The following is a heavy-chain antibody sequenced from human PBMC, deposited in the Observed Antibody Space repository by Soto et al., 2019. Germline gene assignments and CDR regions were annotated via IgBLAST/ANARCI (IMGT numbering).Heavy chain of an antibody. CDR2: ISYDGSNK. J-gene: IGHJ6*02. CDR1: GFPFSSYG. D-gene: IGHD3-22*01. V-gene: IGHV3-30*18. Sequence: GGSLRLSCAASGFPFSSYGMHWVRQAPGKGLEWVAVISYDGSNKYYADSVKGRFTISRDNSKNTLYLQMNSLRAEDTAVYYCAKGPYYYDSSGYYYEPPYYYYGMDVWGQGTTVTVSS. CDR3: AKGPYYYDSSGYYYEPPYYYYGMDV.